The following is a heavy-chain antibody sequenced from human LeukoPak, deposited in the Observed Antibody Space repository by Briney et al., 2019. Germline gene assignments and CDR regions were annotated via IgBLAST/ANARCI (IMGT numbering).Heavy chain of an antibody. CDR1: GFTFSSYA. CDR2: ISGSGGST. CDR3: AKGRYSGYDRAVIFDY. V-gene: IGHV3-23*01. D-gene: IGHD5-12*01. Sequence: PGGFLRLSCAASGFTFSSYAMSWVRQAPGKGLEWVSAISGSGGSTYYADSVKGRFTISRDNSKNTLYLQMNSLRAEDTAVYYCAKGRYSGYDRAVIFDYWGQGTLVTVSS. J-gene: IGHJ4*02.